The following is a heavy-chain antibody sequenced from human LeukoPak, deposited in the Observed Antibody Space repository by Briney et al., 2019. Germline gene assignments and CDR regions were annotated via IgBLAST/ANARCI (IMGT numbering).Heavy chain of an antibody. V-gene: IGHV3-30*04. CDR2: ISYDGSNK. CDR3: ARDETDY. J-gene: IGHJ4*02. CDR1: GFTFSSYA. Sequence: GGSLRLSCAASGFTFSSYAMHWVRQAPGKGLEWVAVISYDGSNKYYADSVKGRFTISRDNSKNTLYLQMNSLRAEDTAVYYCARDETDYWGQGTLVTVSS.